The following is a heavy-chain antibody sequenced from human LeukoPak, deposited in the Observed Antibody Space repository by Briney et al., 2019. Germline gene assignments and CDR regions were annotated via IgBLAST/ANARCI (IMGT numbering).Heavy chain of an antibody. CDR3: TRGGIAVPGEIFDY. V-gene: IGHV1-18*01. CDR1: GYIFPNYG. J-gene: IGHJ4*02. D-gene: IGHD6-19*01. Sequence: GASVKVSCKASGYIFPNYGISWVRQAPGQGLEWMGWISSNSVKTQSAQKFQARATVTTDTSTTTGYMELRNLTSDDTAVYYCTRGGIAVPGEIFDYWGQGTLVTVSS. CDR2: ISSNSVKT.